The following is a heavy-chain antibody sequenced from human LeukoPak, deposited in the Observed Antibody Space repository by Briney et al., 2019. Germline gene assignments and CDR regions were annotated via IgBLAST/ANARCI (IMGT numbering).Heavy chain of an antibody. CDR3: GRHRATIRLPGTFGI. D-gene: IGHD5-12*01. CDR2: VSDSGSA. J-gene: IGHJ3*02. Sequence: SETLCLTCAVSGGSISGFYWSWIRQPPGKGLEWMAYVSDSGSANYNPSLKSRVTISLDTSNNQGSLKLRSVTDAATAVYYCGRHRATIRLPGTFGIWRQGTMVSVPS. CDR1: GGSISGFY. V-gene: IGHV4-59*08.